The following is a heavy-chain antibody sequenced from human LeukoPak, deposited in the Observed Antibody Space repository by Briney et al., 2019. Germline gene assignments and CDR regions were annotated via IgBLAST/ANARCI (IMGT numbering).Heavy chain of an antibody. D-gene: IGHD2-8*02. J-gene: IGHJ4*02. Sequence: SETLSLTCTVSDGSISNYYWSWIRQPPGKGLEWIGYIYTSGSTNYNPSLKSRVTISVDTSKNQFPLKLSSVTAADTAVYYCARHLTGSSVCIEYWGQGTLVTVSS. CDR1: DGSISNYY. CDR2: IYTSGST. V-gene: IGHV4-4*09. CDR3: ARHLTGSSVCIEY.